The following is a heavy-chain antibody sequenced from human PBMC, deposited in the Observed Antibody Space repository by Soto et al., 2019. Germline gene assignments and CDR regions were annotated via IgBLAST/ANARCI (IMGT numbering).Heavy chain of an antibody. J-gene: IGHJ4*02. CDR1: GGSISSSSYY. V-gene: IGHV4-39*01. CDR3: ARLAWDHGANGLYFAPGAYYFDY. CDR2: IYYSGST. D-gene: IGHD2-8*01. Sequence: SETLSLTCTVSGGSISSSSYYWGWIRQPPGKGLEWIGSIYYSGSTYYNPSLKSRVTISIDTSKNQFSLKLSSVTAADTAVYYCARLAWDHGANGLYFAPGAYYFDYWGQGTLVTVSS.